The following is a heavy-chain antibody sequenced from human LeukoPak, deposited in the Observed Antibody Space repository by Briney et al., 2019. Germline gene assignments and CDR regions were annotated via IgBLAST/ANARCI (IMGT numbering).Heavy chain of an antibody. J-gene: IGHJ2*01. CDR1: GFTLRNCD. D-gene: IGHD2-8*02. CDR3: ARGRFVLVPSLERWYFDL. V-gene: IGHV3-13*01. Sequence: GGSLRLSCTASGFTLRNCDMHWVRQTTEKGLEWVSGIGTEDDTFYPDSVKGRFTISRENAKNSFYLQMNSLRAGDTAVYYCARGRFVLVPSLERWYFDLWGRGTLVTVSS. CDR2: IGTEDDT.